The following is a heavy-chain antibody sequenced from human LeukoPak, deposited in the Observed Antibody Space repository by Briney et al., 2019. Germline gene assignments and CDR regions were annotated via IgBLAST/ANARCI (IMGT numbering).Heavy chain of an antibody. J-gene: IGHJ4*02. CDR3: ARVATTANCYFDY. Sequence: ASVKISCTASGYTFTGYYMHWVRQAPGQGLEWMGWINPNSGGTNYAQKFQGRVTMTSDTSISTAYMELSRLRSDDTAVYYCARVATTANCYFDYWGQGTLVTVSS. CDR2: INPNSGGT. V-gene: IGHV1-2*02. D-gene: IGHD5-12*01. CDR1: GYTFTGYY.